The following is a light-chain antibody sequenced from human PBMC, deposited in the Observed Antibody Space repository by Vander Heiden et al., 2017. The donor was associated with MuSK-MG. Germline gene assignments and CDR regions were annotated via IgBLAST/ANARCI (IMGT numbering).Light chain of an antibody. Sequence: DIVMTQSPDSLPVSLGQRATINCKSSQSVLYSSNNKSYLAWYQQKPGQPPKLLIYWASTRESGVPDRFSGSGSGTDFTLTISSLQAEDVAVYYCQRYYSTRFTFGGGTKVEIK. CDR3: QRYYSTRFT. CDR1: QSVLYSSNNKSY. J-gene: IGKJ4*01. V-gene: IGKV4-1*01. CDR2: WAS.